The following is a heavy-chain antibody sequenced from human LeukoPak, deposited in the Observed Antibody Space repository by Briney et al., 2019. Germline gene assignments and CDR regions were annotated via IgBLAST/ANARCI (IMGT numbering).Heavy chain of an antibody. CDR3: ARGITMVRGATYYMDV. J-gene: IGHJ6*03. CDR2: MNPNSGNT. Sequence: ASVKVSCKASGYTFTSYDVNWVRQATGQGLEWMGWMNPNSGNTGYAQKFQGRVTITRNTSISTAYMELSSLRSEDTAVYYCARGITMVRGATYYMDVWGKGTTVTASS. D-gene: IGHD3-10*01. CDR1: GYTFTSYD. V-gene: IGHV1-8*03.